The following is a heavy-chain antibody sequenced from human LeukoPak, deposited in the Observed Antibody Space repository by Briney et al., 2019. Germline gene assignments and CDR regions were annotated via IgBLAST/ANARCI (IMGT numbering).Heavy chain of an antibody. CDR2: INHSGST. Sequence: SETLSLTCAVYGGSFSGSYWSWIRQPPGKGLEWIGEINHSGSTNYNPSLKSRVTISVDTSKNQFSLKLSSVTAADTAVYYCARDRYYGSGSYYNPRRGYFDYWGQGTLVTVSS. D-gene: IGHD3-10*01. CDR3: ARDRYYGSGSYYNPRRGYFDY. J-gene: IGHJ4*02. V-gene: IGHV4-34*01. CDR1: GGSFSGSY.